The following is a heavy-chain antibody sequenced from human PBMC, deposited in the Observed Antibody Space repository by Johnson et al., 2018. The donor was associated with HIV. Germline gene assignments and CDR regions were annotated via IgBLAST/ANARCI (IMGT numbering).Heavy chain of an antibody. CDR2: ISGSGGSN. J-gene: IGHJ3*02. D-gene: IGHD3-22*01. Sequence: VQLVESGGGLVQPGGSLRLYCAASGFTFSSYAMSWVRQAPGKGLEWVSAISGSGGSNYYADSVKGRFTISRDHSKNTLYLQMNRLRAEDTAVYYCAKDARPEGGSDSSGYPIHDAFDIWGQGTMVTVSS. CDR3: AKDARPEGGSDSSGYPIHDAFDI. CDR1: GFTFSSYA. V-gene: IGHV3-23*04.